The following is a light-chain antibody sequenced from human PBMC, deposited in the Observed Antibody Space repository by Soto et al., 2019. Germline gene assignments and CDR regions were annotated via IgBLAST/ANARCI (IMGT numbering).Light chain of an antibody. CDR1: QSVSSSY. CDR2: GAS. V-gene: IGKV3-20*01. CDR3: QQYKKWPPWT. Sequence: EIVLTQSPGTLSLSPGERATLSCRASQSVSSSYLAWYQQKPGQAPRLLIYGASSRATGIPDRFSGSGSGTDFTLTISRLEPEDFAVYYCQQYKKWPPWTFGHGTKVEIK. J-gene: IGKJ1*01.